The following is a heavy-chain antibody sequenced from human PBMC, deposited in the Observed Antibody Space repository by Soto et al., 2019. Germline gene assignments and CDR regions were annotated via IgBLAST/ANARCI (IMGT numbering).Heavy chain of an antibody. CDR3: AKDLYSSSWYSYDVGMDV. V-gene: IGHV3-30*18. D-gene: IGHD6-13*01. CDR2: ISYDGSNK. CDR1: GFTFSSYG. J-gene: IGHJ6*01. Sequence: QVQLVESGGGVVQPGRSLRLSCAASGFTFSSYGMHWVRQAPGKGLEWVAVISYDGSNKYYADSVKGRFTISRDNSKNTLYLQMNSLRAEDTAVYYCAKDLYSSSWYSYDVGMDVW.